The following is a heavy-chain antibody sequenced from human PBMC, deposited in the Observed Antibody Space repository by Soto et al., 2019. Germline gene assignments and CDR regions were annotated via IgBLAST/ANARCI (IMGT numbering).Heavy chain of an antibody. J-gene: IGHJ3*02. CDR2: IWYDGSNK. CDR1: GFTFSSYG. V-gene: IGHV3-33*01. CDR3: ARDGTPYYYDSSGPDAFDI. D-gene: IGHD3-22*01. Sequence: GGSLRLSCAASGFTFSSYGMHWVRQAPGKGLEWVAVIWYDGSNKYYADSVKGRFTISRDNSKNTLYLQMNSLRAEDTAVYYCARDGTPYYYDSSGPDAFDIWGQGTMVTVS.